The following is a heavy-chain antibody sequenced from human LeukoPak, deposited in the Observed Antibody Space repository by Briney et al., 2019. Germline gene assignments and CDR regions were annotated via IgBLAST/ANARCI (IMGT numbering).Heavy chain of an antibody. CDR1: GGSFSGYY. J-gene: IGHJ4*02. Sequence: PSETLSLTCAVYGGSFSGYYWSWIRQPPGKGLEWIGEINHSGSTNYNPSLKSRVTISVDTSKNQFSLKLSSVTAADTAVYYCARGRSSQWVHCSSTSCYNRVYFDYWGQGTLVTVSS. CDR2: INHSGST. D-gene: IGHD2-2*02. V-gene: IGHV4-34*01. CDR3: ARGRSSQWVHCSSTSCYNRVYFDY.